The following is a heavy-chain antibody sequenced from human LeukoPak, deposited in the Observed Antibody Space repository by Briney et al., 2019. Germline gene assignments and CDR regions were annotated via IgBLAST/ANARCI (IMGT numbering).Heavy chain of an antibody. D-gene: IGHD1-26*01. CDR1: GGSISSSSYY. CDR2: IYYSGST. V-gene: IGHV4-39*07. J-gene: IGHJ4*02. CDR3: ARELSGSYGDY. Sequence: SETLSLTCTVSGGSISSSSYYWGWIRQPPGKGLEWIGSIYYSGSTYYNPSLKSRVTISVDTSKNQFSLKLSSVTAADTAVYYCARELSGSYGDYWGQGTLVTVSS.